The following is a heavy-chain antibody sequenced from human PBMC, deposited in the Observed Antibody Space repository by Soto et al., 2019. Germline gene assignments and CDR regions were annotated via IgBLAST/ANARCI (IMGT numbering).Heavy chain of an antibody. CDR1: GGSISSYH. J-gene: IGHJ5*02. V-gene: IGHV4-59*01. Sequence: SETLSLTCTVSGGSISSYHWSWIRQPPGKGLEWIEYIYYSGSTHYNPSLKSRVNKSVDTSKNQFSLKPSSVTAAGTAVYYCARELFGRSVWFDPWGQGTLVTVS. CDR2: IYYSGST. CDR3: ARELFGRSVWFDP. D-gene: IGHD3-10*01.